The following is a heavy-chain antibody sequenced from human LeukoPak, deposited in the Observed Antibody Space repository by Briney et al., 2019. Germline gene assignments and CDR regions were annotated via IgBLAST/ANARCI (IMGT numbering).Heavy chain of an antibody. Sequence: GGSLRLSCGASGFTFSDYWMSWVRQAPGKGLEWVANIHQDGSEKNYVDSVKGRFTISRDNAKKSLYLQMNSLRAEDTAVYYCATYKWIHLWSTPFDYWGQGTLVTVSS. D-gene: IGHD5-18*01. CDR3: ATYKWIHLWSTPFDY. J-gene: IGHJ4*02. CDR1: GFTFSDYW. V-gene: IGHV3-7*01. CDR2: IHQDGSEK.